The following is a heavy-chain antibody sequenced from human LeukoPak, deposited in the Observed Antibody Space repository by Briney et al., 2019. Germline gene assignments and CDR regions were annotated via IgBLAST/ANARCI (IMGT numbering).Heavy chain of an antibody. J-gene: IGHJ4*02. V-gene: IGHV3-30-3*01. CDR1: GFTFSIYS. D-gene: IGHD4-17*01. CDR3: ATAYGDYRPLY. CDR2: ISYDGSNK. Sequence: GRSLRLSCAASGFTFSIYSMHWVRQAPGKGLEWVAMISYDGSNKYYADSVKGRITISRDNSNNTLYLQVNSLRAEDTAVYCCATAYGDYRPLYWGQGTLVTVSS.